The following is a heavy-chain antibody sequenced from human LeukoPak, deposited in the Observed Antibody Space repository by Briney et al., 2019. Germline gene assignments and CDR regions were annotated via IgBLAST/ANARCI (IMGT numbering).Heavy chain of an antibody. D-gene: IGHD3-3*01. J-gene: IGHJ4*02. CDR1: GGSFSCYY. Sequence: PSETLSLTCADYGGSFSCYYWSWIRQPPGKGLEWIGGINHSGSTNYNPSLKSRVTISVDTSKNQFSLKLSSVTAADMAVYYCARYDFWSGYYGYWGQGTLVTVSS. CDR2: INHSGST. V-gene: IGHV4-34*01. CDR3: ARYDFWSGYYGY.